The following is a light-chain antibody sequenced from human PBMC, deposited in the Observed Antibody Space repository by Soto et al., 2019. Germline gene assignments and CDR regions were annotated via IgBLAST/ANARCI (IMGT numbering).Light chain of an antibody. CDR2: GAS. J-gene: IGKJ1*01. Sequence: EIVLTQSPGTLSLSPGERATLSCRASQSFSTSYLAWYQQRPGQSPRLLIYGASSRATGTPHRFSGSGAGTDFTLTISRLEPEDFAVYYCQQYDTWPPGTFGQGTKVDIK. CDR1: QSFSTSY. V-gene: IGKV3-20*01. CDR3: QQYDTWPPGT.